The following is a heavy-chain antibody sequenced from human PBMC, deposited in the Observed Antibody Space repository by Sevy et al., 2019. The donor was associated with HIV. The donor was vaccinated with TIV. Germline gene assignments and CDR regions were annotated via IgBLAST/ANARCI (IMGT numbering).Heavy chain of an antibody. V-gene: IGHV3-49*03. Sequence: GGSLRLSCTASGFTFGDYAMSWFRQAPGKGLEWVGFIRSKAYGGTTEYAASVKGRFTISRDDSQSIAYLQMNSLKTQDTAVYYCTRSHSRFCSGGSCYRGWFDPWGQGTLVTVSS. CDR2: IRSKAYGGTT. CDR1: GFTFGDYA. CDR3: TRSHSRFCSGGSCYRGWFDP. D-gene: IGHD2-15*01. J-gene: IGHJ5*02.